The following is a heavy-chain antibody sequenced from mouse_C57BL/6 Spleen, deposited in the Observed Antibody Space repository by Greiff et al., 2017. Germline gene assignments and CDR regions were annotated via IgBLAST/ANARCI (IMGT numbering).Heavy chain of an antibody. D-gene: IGHD2-1*01. J-gene: IGHJ2*01. CDR3: ARGRGNYGFDY. V-gene: IGHV1-20*01. CDR1: GYSFTGYF. CDR2: INPYNGVT. Sequence: VHVKQSGPELVKPGDSVKISCKASGYSFTGYFMNWVMQSHGKSLGWIGRINPYNGVTFYNQKFKGKATLTVDKSSSTAHMELRSLTSEDSSVYYCARGRGNYGFDYWGQGTTLTVSS.